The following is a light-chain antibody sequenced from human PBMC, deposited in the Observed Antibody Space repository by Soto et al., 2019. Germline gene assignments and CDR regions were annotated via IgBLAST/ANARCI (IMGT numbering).Light chain of an antibody. CDR3: QQTYSNSVT. CDR1: QDIYIY. V-gene: IGKV1-9*01. J-gene: IGKJ1*01. CDR2: AAS. Sequence: IQLTQSPSSLSASVGDRVAITCRASQDIYIYLAWYQQEPGKAPKLLIHAASTLQSGVPSRFSGSGSGTDFTLIISSLQPEDFATYYCQQTYSNSVTFGQGTKV.